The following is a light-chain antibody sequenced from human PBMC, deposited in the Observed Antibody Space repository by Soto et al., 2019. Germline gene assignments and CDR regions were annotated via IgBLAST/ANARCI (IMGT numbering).Light chain of an antibody. CDR1: SSDVGSYNL. J-gene: IGLJ2*01. CDR3: CSYAGSSTRVV. CDR2: EGS. V-gene: IGLV2-23*01. Sequence: QSVLTQPASVSGSPGQSITISCTGTSSDVGSYNLISWYQQHPGKAPKLMIYEGSKRPSGVSNRFSGSKSGNTASLTISGLQAEDEADYYCCSYAGSSTRVVFGGGTKLTFL.